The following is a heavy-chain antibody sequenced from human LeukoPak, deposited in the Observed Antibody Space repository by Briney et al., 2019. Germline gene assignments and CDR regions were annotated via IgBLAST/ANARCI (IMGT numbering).Heavy chain of an antibody. CDR3: AKRGVVIRVILVGFHKEAYYFDS. D-gene: IGHD3-22*01. V-gene: IGHV3-23*01. J-gene: IGHJ4*02. CDR1: GITLSNYG. Sequence: PGGSLRLSCAVSGITLSNYGMSWVRQAPGKGLEWVAGISGSGGATNYADSVKGRFTISRDNPKSTLYLQMNSLRVEDTAVYFCAKRGVVIRVILVGFHKEAYYFDSWGQGALVTVSS. CDR2: ISGSGGAT.